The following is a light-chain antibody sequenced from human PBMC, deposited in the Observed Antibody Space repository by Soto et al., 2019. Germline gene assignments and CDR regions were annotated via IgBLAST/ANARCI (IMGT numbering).Light chain of an antibody. CDR1: SSNIGAGYD. V-gene: IGLV1-40*01. CDR2: GDS. Sequence: QSVLTQPPSVSGAPGQRVTISCTGSSSNIGAGYDVHWYQHLPGTAPKLLIYGDSNRPSGVPDRFSGSKSGTSASLAITGLQAEDGADYYCQSYDSSLSGVVFGGGTKLTVL. CDR3: QSYDSSLSGVV. J-gene: IGLJ2*01.